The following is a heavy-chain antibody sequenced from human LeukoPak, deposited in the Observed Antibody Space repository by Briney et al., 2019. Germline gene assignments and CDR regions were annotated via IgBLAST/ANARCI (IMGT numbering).Heavy chain of an antibody. CDR2: IYTSGST. CDR1: GGSISSYY. V-gene: IGHV4-4*07. Sequence: PSETLSLTCTASGGSISSYYWSWIRQPAGKGLEWIGRIYTSGSTNYNPSLKSRVTMSVDTSKNQFSLKLSSVTAADTAVYYCARVWDYDSSGYYYGEDNWFDPWGQGTLVTVSS. J-gene: IGHJ5*02. CDR3: ARVWDYDSSGYYYGEDNWFDP. D-gene: IGHD3-22*01.